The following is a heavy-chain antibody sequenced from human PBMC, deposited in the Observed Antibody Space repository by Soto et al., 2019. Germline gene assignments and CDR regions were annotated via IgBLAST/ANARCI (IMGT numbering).Heavy chain of an antibody. CDR2: INAGNGNT. V-gene: IGHV1-3*01. J-gene: IGHJ4*02. CDR3: ASHQFSANFRAPFEY. Sequence: ASVKVACKASGYTFTSCARHWVRQAPGQRLEWMGWINAGNGNTKYSQKFQGRVTITRDTSASTAYMELSSVTAPDTAVYYCASHQFSANFRAPFEYWGQGTLVTVSS. D-gene: IGHD2-15*01. CDR1: GYTFTSCA.